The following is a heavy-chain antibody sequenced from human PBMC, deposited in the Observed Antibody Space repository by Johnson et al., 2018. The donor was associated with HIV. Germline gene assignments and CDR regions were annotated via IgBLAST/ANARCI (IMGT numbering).Heavy chain of an antibody. D-gene: IGHD5-12*01. CDR1: GFTFSRYA. V-gene: IGHV3-NL1*01. J-gene: IGHJ3*02. CDR3: ARELATMCAFDI. CDR2: IYSGGST. Sequence: VQLVESGGGVVQPGRSLRLSCVASGFTFSRYAVHWVRQAPGKGLEWVSVIYSGGSTYYADSVKGRFTISRDNSKNTLNLQMNSLRAEDTAVYYCARELATMCAFDIWGQATMVTVSS.